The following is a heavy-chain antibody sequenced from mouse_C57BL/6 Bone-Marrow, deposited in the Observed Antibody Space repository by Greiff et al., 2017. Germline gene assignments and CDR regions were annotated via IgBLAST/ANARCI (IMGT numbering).Heavy chain of an antibody. D-gene: IGHD1-1*01. CDR3: ARWDYYGRSDGRYFDV. CDR1: GYTFTSYG. V-gene: IGHV1-81*01. CDR2: IYPRSGNT. Sequence: QVQLQQSGAELARPGASVKLSCKASGYTFTSYGISWVKQRTGQGLEWIGEIYPRSGNTYYNEKFKGKATLTADKSSSTAYMELRSLTSEDSAVYCCARWDYYGRSDGRYFDVWGTGTTVTVSS. J-gene: IGHJ1*03.